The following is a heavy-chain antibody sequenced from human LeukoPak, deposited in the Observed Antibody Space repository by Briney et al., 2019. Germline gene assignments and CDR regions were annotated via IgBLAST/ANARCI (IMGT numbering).Heavy chain of an antibody. CDR1: GYTFTGYY. Sequence: GASVKVSCKPSGYTFTGYYMHWVRQAPGQGLERMGRINPNSGGTNYAQKFQGRVTMTRDTSISTAYMELSRLRSDDTAVYYCARTGIAVAGTVYWGQGTLVTVSS. J-gene: IGHJ4*02. CDR2: INPNSGGT. D-gene: IGHD6-19*01. CDR3: ARTGIAVAGTVY. V-gene: IGHV1-2*06.